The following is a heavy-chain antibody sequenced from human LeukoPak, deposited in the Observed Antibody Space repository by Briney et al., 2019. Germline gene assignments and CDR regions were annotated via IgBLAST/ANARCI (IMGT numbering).Heavy chain of an antibody. CDR3: ASTGGYGSGTYDYYYFGMDV. J-gene: IGHJ6*02. V-gene: IGHV3-48*03. D-gene: IGHD3-10*01. CDR2: ITSSGRIR. Sequence: GGSLRLSCAASGFTFSNYEMNWVRQAPGKGLEWVAYITSSGRIRYYADSVKGRFTISRDNAKDSLYLQMNSLRAEDTAVYYCASTGGYGSGTYDYYYFGMDVWGQGTTVTVSS. CDR1: GFTFSNYE.